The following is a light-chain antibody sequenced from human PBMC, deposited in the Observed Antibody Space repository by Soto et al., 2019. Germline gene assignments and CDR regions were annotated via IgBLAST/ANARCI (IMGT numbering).Light chain of an antibody. CDR2: GIY. V-gene: IGKV3D-15*01. CDR1: QSVSSN. Sequence: EVVMPQSPTILSVSPGERATLSCRSSQSVSSNLAWYQQKPGQAPRLLMYGIYTRAPGIPARFSGSGSGTEFTLTISSLQSEDSAVYYCKQYNNWPPRTFGQGTKVEIK. CDR3: KQYNNWPPRT. J-gene: IGKJ1*01.